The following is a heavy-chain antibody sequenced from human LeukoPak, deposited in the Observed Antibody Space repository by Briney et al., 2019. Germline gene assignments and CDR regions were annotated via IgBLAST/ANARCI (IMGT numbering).Heavy chain of an antibody. CDR1: GFTFSSYW. D-gene: IGHD3-3*01. CDR3: TTEVRAQYDFWSGYSYYYYYMDV. V-gene: IGHV3-15*01. CDR2: IKSKTDGGTT. Sequence: GGSLRLSCAASGFTFSSYWMSWVRQAPGKGLEWVGRIKSKTDGGTTDYAAPVKGRFTISRDDSKNTLYLQMNSLKTEDTAVYYCTTEVRAQYDFWSGYSYYYYYMDVWGKGTTVTVSS. J-gene: IGHJ6*03.